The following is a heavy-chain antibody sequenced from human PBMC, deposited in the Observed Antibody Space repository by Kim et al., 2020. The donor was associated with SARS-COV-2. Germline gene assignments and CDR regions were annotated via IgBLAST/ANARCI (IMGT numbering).Heavy chain of an antibody. V-gene: IGHV1-3*01. CDR1: GYTFTSYA. J-gene: IGHJ5*02. CDR2: INAGNGNT. Sequence: ASVKVSCKASGYTFTSYAMHWVRQAPGQRLEWMGWINAGNGNTKYSQKFQGRVTITRDTSASTAYMELSSLRSEDTAVYYCARDHSGSYYNWFDPWGQGTLVTVSS. CDR3: ARDHSGSYYNWFDP. D-gene: IGHD3-10*01.